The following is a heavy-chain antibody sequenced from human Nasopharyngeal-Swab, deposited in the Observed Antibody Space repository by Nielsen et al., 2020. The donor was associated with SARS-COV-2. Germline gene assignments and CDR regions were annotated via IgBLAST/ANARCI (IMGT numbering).Heavy chain of an antibody. CDR3: AKGPYGGGSAEYFQH. V-gene: IGHV3-74*01. CDR2: INSDGSST. D-gene: IGHD3-10*01. CDR1: GFTFSSYW. Sequence: GESLKISCAASGFTFSSYWMHWVRQAPGKGLVWVSRINSDGSSTNYADSVKGRFTISRDNAKNTLYLQMNSLRAEDTAVYYCAKGPYGGGSAEYFQHWGQGTLVTVSS. J-gene: IGHJ1*01.